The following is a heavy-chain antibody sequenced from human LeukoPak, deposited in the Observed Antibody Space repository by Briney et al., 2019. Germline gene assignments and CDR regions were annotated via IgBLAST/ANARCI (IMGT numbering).Heavy chain of an antibody. J-gene: IGHJ4*02. D-gene: IGHD6-13*01. CDR3: AKDAAAAGTVYFDY. CDR2: IRYDGSNK. Sequence: GGSLRLSCAASGFTFSSYGMHWVRQAPGKGLEWVAFIRYDGSNKYYADSVKGRFTISRDNSKNTLYLQMNSLRAEDTAVYYCAKDAAAAGTVYFDYWGQGTLVTVSS. CDR1: GFTFSSYG. V-gene: IGHV3-30*02.